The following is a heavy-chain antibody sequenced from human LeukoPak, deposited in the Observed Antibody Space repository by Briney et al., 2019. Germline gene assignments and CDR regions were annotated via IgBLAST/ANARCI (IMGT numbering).Heavy chain of an antibody. Sequence: ASVKVSCKASGYTFTGYYMHWVRQAPGQGLEWMGWINSNSGGTNYAQKFQGRVTMTRDTSISTAYMELSRLRSDDTAVYYCARVSRYSSTGFDYWGQGTLVTVSS. J-gene: IGHJ4*02. CDR3: ARVSRYSSTGFDY. V-gene: IGHV1-2*02. CDR2: INSNSGGT. D-gene: IGHD6-19*01. CDR1: GYTFTGYY.